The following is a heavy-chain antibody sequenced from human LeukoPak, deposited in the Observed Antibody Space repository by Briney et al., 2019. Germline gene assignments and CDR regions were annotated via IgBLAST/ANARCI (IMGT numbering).Heavy chain of an antibody. Sequence: WGSLRLSCAASGFTFSSYSMNWVRQAPGKGLEWVSSISSSSSYIYYADSVKGRFTISRDKAKNSLYLQMNSLRAKDTAVYYCARAAGHFGVVIPNWFDPWGQGTLVTVSS. CDR3: ARAAGHFGVVIPNWFDP. J-gene: IGHJ5*02. CDR1: GFTFSSYS. CDR2: ISSSSSYI. V-gene: IGHV3-21*01. D-gene: IGHD3-3*01.